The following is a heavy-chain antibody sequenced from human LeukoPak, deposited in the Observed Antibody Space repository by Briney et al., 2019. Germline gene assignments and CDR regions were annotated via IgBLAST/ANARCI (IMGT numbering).Heavy chain of an antibody. V-gene: IGHV3-7*01. CDR1: GFTFGDYL. CDR2: IKQDGSEK. J-gene: IGHJ6*02. CDR3: ARDIQYYYYGMDV. Sequence: GGSLRLSCAASGFTFGDYLMSWVRQAPGKGLEWVANIKQDGSEKYYVDSVKGRFTISRDNAKNSLYLQMSSLSAEDTAVYYCARDIQYYYYGMDVWGQGTTVTVSS. D-gene: IGHD2-21*01.